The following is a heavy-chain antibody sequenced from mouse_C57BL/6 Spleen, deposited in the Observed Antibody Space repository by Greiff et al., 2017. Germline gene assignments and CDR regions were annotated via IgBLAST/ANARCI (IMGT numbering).Heavy chain of an antibody. Sequence: EVMLVESGGGLVKPGGSLKLSCAASGFTFSSYTMSWVRQTPEKRLEWVATISGGGGNTYYPDSVQGRFTISRDNAKNTLYLQMSSLRSEDTALYYCARHRGVYYGNYDAMDYWGQGTSVTVSS. CDR2: ISGGGGNT. V-gene: IGHV5-9*01. CDR3: ARHRGVYYGNYDAMDY. D-gene: IGHD2-1*01. J-gene: IGHJ4*01. CDR1: GFTFSSYT.